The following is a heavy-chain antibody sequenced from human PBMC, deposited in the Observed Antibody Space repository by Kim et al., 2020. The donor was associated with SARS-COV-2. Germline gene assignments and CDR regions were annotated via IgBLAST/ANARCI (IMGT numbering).Heavy chain of an antibody. J-gene: IGHJ4*02. V-gene: IGHV3-23*01. CDR3: ARESSRRADY. Sequence: RTFSAESVKGRFTISRDNSKNTLFLQLNSLRAEDTALYYCARESSRRADYWGQGTLVTVSS. CDR2: RT. D-gene: IGHD2-2*01.